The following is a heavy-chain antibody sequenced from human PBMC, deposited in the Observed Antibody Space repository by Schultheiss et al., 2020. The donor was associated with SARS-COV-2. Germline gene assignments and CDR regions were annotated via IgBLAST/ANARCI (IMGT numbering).Heavy chain of an antibody. CDR3: ARDPYSAFDI. J-gene: IGHJ3*02. CDR2: ISSNGGST. D-gene: IGHD2-21*01. V-gene: IGHV3-64*01. CDR1: GFTFSSYA. Sequence: GGSLRLSCAASGFTFSSYAMHWVRQAPGKGLEYVSAISSNGGSTYYANSVKGRFTISRDNSKNTLYLQMGSLRAEDMAVYYCARDPYSAFDIWGQGTMVTVSS.